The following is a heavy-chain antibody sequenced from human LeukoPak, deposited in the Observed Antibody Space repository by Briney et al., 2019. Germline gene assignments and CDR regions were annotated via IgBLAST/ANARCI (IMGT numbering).Heavy chain of an antibody. V-gene: IGHV3-23*01. J-gene: IGHJ4*02. CDR1: GFTFSSYA. CDR3: ARGWVGIVGARY. CDR2: ISASGGGT. Sequence: KPGGSLRLSCAASGFTFSSYAMTWVRQAPGKGLEWVSGISASGGGTYYADSVKGRFTISRDNAKNSLYLQMNSLRAEDTAVYYCARGWVGIVGARYWGQGTLVTVSS. D-gene: IGHD1-26*01.